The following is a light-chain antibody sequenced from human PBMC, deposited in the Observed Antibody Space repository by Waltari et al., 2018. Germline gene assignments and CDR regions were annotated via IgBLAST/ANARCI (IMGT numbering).Light chain of an antibody. J-gene: IGKJ2*01. CDR3: QQYNIWPYT. CDR1: PSISNW. CDR2: KSF. Sequence: DIQMTQSPSPLSASVGDRVTITCRASPSISNWLAWYQQKPGKAPKVLIYKSFKLQSGVPSRFSGSGSETEFSLTISSLQPDDFATYYCQQYNIWPYTFGQGTTLEI. V-gene: IGKV1-5*03.